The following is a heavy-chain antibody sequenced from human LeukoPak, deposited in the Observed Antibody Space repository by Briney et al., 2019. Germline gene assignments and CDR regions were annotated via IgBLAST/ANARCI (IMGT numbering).Heavy chain of an antibody. CDR3: ARVSTGGYDYSDY. V-gene: IGHV3-49*03. Sequence: GGSLRLSCAASGFSVSSNYVSWFRQAPGKGLEWVGFIRSKAYGGTTEYAASVKGRFTISRDDSKSIAYLQMNSLKTEDTAVYYCARVSTGGYDYSDYWGQGTLVTVSS. D-gene: IGHD5-12*01. CDR1: GFSVSSNY. CDR2: IRSKAYGGTT. J-gene: IGHJ4*02.